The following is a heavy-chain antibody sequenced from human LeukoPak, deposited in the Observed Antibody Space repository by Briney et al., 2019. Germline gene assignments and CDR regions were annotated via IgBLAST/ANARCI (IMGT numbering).Heavy chain of an antibody. J-gene: IGHJ4*02. CDR2: IYHSGST. CDR1: GYSISSGYY. V-gene: IGHV4-38-2*01. D-gene: IGHD3-3*01. Sequence: SETLSLTCAVSGYSISSGYYWGWIRQPPGTGLEWIGSIYHSGSTYYNPSLKSRVTISVDTSKNQFSLKLSSVTAADTAVYYCARVRFSEWSPQYYFDYWGQGTQVTVSS. CDR3: ARVRFSEWSPQYYFDY.